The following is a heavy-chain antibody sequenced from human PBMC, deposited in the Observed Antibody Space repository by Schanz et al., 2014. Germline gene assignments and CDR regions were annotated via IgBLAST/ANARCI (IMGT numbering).Heavy chain of an antibody. D-gene: IGHD3-22*01. V-gene: IGHV1-69*09. Sequence: QVQLVQSGAEVKKPGASVKVSCKASGYTFTVYYIHWVRQAPGQGLEWMGTIIPILDITNYAQKFQGRVTITADKSTSTAYMELSNLRSEDTAVYYCARAGQDYSDSSGYATYYFGNWGQGTLVTVSS. CDR2: IIPILDIT. CDR3: ARAGQDYSDSSGYATYYFGN. CDR1: GYTFTVYY. J-gene: IGHJ4*02.